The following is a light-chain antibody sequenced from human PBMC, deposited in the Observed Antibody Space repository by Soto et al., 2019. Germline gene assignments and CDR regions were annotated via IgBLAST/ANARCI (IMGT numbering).Light chain of an antibody. CDR1: SSNIGAGYD. CDR3: QSYDSSLSGSRV. V-gene: IGLV1-40*01. CDR2: SNT. J-gene: IGLJ2*01. Sequence: QAVVTQPPSVSGAPGQRVTISCTGSSSNIGAGYDVYWYQQLPRTAPKLLIYSNTNRPSGVPDRFSGSKSGTSASLAITGLQAEDEADYYCQSYDSSLSGSRVFGGGTKVTVL.